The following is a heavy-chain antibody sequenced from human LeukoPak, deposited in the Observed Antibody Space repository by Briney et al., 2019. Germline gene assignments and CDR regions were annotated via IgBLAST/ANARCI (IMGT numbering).Heavy chain of an antibody. D-gene: IGHD1-26*01. V-gene: IGHV3-72*01. CDR3: ARAPNSGTLGEDY. CDR1: GFTFSDHY. J-gene: IGHJ4*02. Sequence: GGSLRLSCAASGFTFSDHYMDWVRQAPGKGLEWVGRIRNKANIYTTEYAASVKGRFTISRDDSKNSLYLQMNSLKTEDTAVYYCARAPNSGTLGEDYWGQGTLVTVSS. CDR2: IRNKANIYTT.